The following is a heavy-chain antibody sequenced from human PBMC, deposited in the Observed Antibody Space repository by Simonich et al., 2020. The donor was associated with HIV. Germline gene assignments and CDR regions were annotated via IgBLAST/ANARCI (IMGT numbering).Heavy chain of an antibody. Sequence: EVQLVESGGGLVQPGGSLTLSCAASGFTFSSYSMIWVRRARGKGLEWISNISSSRTNLYYADSLKGRFTISRDNAKNSLYLQMNSLRVEDTAVYYCARDFRRYNWNYDAFDIWGRGTMVTVSS. CDR1: GFTFSSYS. V-gene: IGHV3-48*01. CDR2: ISSSRTNL. CDR3: ARDFRRYNWNYDAFDI. J-gene: IGHJ3*02. D-gene: IGHD1-7*01.